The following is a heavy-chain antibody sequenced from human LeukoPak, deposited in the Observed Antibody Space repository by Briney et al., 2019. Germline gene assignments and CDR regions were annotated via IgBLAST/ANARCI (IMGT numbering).Heavy chain of an antibody. CDR1: GGSISSSSYY. D-gene: IGHD3-10*01. J-gene: IGHJ6*03. CDR3: ARVLVIMDV. CDR2: IYYSGST. V-gene: IGHV4-39*07. Sequence: PSETLSLTCTVSGGSISSSSYYWGWIRQPPGKGLEWIGSIYYSGSTYYNPSLKRRVTISVDTSKNQFSLKLSSVTAADTAVYYCARVLVIMDVWGKGTTVTVSS.